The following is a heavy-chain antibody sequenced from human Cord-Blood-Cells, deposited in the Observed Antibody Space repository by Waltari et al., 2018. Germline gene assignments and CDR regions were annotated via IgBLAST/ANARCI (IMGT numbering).Heavy chain of an antibody. J-gene: IGHJ4*02. CDR1: GFTFSSYA. CDR3: AKDYLSSSWYDY. Sequence: EVQLLESGGGLVQPGGSLRLSCAASGFTFSSYAMSWVRQAPGKGLEWVSAISGSGGSTYYADSVKGRFTISRDNSKNTLYLQMNSLRAEDTAVYYWAKDYLSSSWYDYWGQGTLVTVSS. V-gene: IGHV3-23*01. D-gene: IGHD6-13*01. CDR2: ISGSGGST.